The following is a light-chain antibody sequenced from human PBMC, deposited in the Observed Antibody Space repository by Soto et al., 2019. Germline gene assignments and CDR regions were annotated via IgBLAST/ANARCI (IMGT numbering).Light chain of an antibody. CDR1: QSVSSSY. J-gene: IGKJ5*01. Sequence: IVLTHSQGTLSLSPGERATLSCRASQSVSSSYLAWYQQKPGQAPRLLIYGASSRATGIPDRFSGSGSGTDFTLTISRLEPEDFAVYYCQQYGSPITFGQRTRLEIK. V-gene: IGKV3-20*01. CDR3: QQYGSPIT. CDR2: GAS.